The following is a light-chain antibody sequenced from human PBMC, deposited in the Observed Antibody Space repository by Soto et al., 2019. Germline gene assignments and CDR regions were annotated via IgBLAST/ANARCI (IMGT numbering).Light chain of an antibody. CDR3: CSYTGASTYV. CDR1: SGDVGGYIY. CDR2: AVT. V-gene: IGLV2-14*01. J-gene: IGLJ1*01. Sequence: QSALTQPASVSGSPGQSVTISCAGTSGDVGGYIYVSWYQQHPGKAPKLMIHAVTNRPSGVSNRFSGSKSGNTASLTISSLQAEDEADYYCCSYTGASTYVFGTGTKLTVL.